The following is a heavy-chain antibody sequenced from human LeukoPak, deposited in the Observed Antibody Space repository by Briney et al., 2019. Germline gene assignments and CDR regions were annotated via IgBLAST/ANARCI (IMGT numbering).Heavy chain of an antibody. CDR1: GGSISSYY. V-gene: IGHV4-4*07. CDR2: IYTSGST. CDR3: ARDAYYYDSSGYLFDY. Sequence: PSETLSLTCTVSGGSISSYYWSWIRQPAGKGLEWIGRIYTSGSTNYNPSLKSRVTMSVDTSKNQFSLKLSSVTAADTAVYYCARDAYYYDSSGYLFDYWGQGTLVTVSS. J-gene: IGHJ4*02. D-gene: IGHD3-22*01.